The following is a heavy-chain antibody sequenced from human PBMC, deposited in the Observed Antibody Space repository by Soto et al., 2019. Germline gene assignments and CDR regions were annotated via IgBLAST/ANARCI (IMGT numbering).Heavy chain of an antibody. CDR2: ISSSSSYI. CDR3: ASPYSSDNDAFDI. J-gene: IGHJ3*02. CDR1: GFTFSSYS. D-gene: IGHD6-25*01. V-gene: IGHV3-21*01. Sequence: EVQLVESGGGLVKPGGSLRLSCAASGFTFSSYSMNWVRQAPGKGLEWVSSISSSSSYIYYADSVKGRFTISRDNAKNSLYLQMNSLRAEDTAVYYCASPYSSDNDAFDIWGQGTMVTVSS.